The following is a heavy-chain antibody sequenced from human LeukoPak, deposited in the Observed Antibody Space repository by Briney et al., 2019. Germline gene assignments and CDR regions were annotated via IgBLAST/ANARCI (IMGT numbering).Heavy chain of an antibody. CDR2: ISSSSSTI. CDR3: ARVRLSGDREDY. D-gene: IGHD3-10*01. V-gene: IGHV3-48*02. Sequence: GGSLRLSCAASGFTFCSYSMNWVRQAPGQGLDRVSYISSSSSTIYYEDSVKGRFTITRDNAKNSLYLQMNSLRDGDTAVYYGARVRLSGDREDYWGQGTLVTVSS. CDR1: GFTFCSYS. J-gene: IGHJ4*02.